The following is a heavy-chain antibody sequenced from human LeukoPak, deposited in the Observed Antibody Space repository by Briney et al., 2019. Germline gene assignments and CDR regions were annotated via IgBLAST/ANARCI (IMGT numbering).Heavy chain of an antibody. CDR3: ARDLYYYGSGSYYPYVDY. J-gene: IGHJ4*02. CDR2: INPNSGGT. CDR1: GYTFTGYY. V-gene: IGHV1-2*02. D-gene: IGHD3-10*01. Sequence: GASVKVSCKASGYTFTGYYMHWVRQASGQGLEWMGWINPNSGGTNYAQKFRGRVTMTRDTSISTAYMELSRLRSDDTAVYYCARDLYYYGSGSYYPYVDYWGQGTLVTVSS.